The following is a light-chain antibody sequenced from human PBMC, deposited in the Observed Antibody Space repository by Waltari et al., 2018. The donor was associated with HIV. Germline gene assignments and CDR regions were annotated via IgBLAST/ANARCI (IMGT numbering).Light chain of an antibody. J-gene: IGKJ1*01. CDR2: WAS. Sequence: DIVMTQSPDSLAVSLGAGTTINCKSSQRVYYNSNNKKYLAWYQKKPGQPPKLLIYWASTRESGVPDRFSGSGSGTDFTLTISSLQAEDVAVYYCQQYYSPPWTFGQGTKVEI. V-gene: IGKV4-1*01. CDR3: QQYYSPPWT. CDR1: QRVYYNSNNKKY.